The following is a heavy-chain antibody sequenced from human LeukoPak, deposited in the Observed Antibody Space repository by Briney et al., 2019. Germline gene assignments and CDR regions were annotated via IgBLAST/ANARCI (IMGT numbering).Heavy chain of an antibody. CDR2: INNDGSIT. J-gene: IGHJ3*02. Sequence: SGGSLRLSCAASEFTISRYWMHWVRQAPGKGLVWVSNINNDGSITTYADSVKGRFTISRDNVKNTLFLQMNSLGAEDTALYYCARGRNTTPRSGFDIWGLGTMVTVSS. CDR3: ARGRNTTPRSGFDI. V-gene: IGHV3-74*01. CDR1: EFTISRYW. D-gene: IGHD2-15*01.